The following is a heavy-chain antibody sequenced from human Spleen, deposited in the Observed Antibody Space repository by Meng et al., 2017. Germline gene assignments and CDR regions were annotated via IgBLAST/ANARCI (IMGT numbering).Heavy chain of an antibody. CDR2: ISWHSSNI. CDR1: GFTFDDCA. V-gene: IGHV3-9*01. Sequence: SLKISCAASGFTFDDCAMHWVRQAPGKGLEWVSAISWHSSNIGYADSVKGRFTISRDNAKNSLYLQMHSLRAEDTAVYYCARGYTVFVVDYWGQGTLVTVSS. D-gene: IGHD4-17*01. CDR3: ARGYTVFVVDY. J-gene: IGHJ4*02.